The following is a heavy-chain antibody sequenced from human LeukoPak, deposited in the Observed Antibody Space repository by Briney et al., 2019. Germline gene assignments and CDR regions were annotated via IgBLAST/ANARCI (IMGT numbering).Heavy chain of an antibody. V-gene: IGHV3-7*01. J-gene: IGHJ4*02. CDR3: ARQRYSDY. CDR2: IKEDGSEN. CDR1: GFTFSRYW. D-gene: IGHD1-1*01. Sequence: GGSLRLSCAASGFTFSRYWMTWVRQAPGKGLEWVANIKEDGSENSYVESVKGRFTISRDSAKNSLYLQLNSLRAEDTAVYFCARQRYSDYWGQGTLVTVSS.